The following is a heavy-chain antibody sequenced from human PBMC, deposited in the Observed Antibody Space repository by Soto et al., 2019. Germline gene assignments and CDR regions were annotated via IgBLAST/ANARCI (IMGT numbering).Heavy chain of an antibody. CDR3: ARAPYIAARRSDDY. J-gene: IGHJ4*02. Sequence: QVQLVQSGAEVKKPGASVKVSCKASGYTFTSYGISWVRKAPGQGLEWRGWIRAYNGNTNYAQNLQGRVTMTTDTSTSTAYMELRSLRSDDTAVYYCARAPYIAARRSDDYWGQGTLVTVSS. CDR1: GYTFTSYG. V-gene: IGHV1-18*01. CDR2: IRAYNGNT. D-gene: IGHD6-6*01.